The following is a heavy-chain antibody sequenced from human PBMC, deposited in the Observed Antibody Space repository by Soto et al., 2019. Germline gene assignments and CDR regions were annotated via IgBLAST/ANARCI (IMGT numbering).Heavy chain of an antibody. Sequence: GGSLRLSCAASGFTFSSYWMHWVRQAPGKGLVWVSRINSDGSSTSYADSVKGRFTISRDTAKNTLYLQMNSLRAEDTAVYYCPRVGAVVPDVLHGYYGMDVWGQGTTVTVSS. CDR3: PRVGAVVPDVLHGYYGMDV. J-gene: IGHJ6*02. D-gene: IGHD2-2*01. V-gene: IGHV3-74*01. CDR1: GFTFSSYW. CDR2: INSDGSST.